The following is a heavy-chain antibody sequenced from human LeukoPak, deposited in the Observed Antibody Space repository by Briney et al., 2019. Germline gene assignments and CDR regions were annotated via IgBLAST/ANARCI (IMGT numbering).Heavy chain of an antibody. V-gene: IGHV1-24*01. CDR2: FDPEDGET. CDR1: GYTLTELS. CDR3: ATGLYYSNLY. Sequence: ASVTVSCKASGYTLTELSMHWVRQAPGKGLEWMGGFDPEDGETIYAQKFQGRVTMTEDTSTDTAYMELSSLRSEDTAVYYCATGLYYSNLYWGQGTLVTVSS. J-gene: IGHJ4*02. D-gene: IGHD3-22*01.